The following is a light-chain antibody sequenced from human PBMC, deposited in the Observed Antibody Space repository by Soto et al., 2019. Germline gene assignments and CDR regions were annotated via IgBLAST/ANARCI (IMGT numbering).Light chain of an antibody. CDR1: QTISIW. CDR2: DAS. V-gene: IGKV1-5*01. CDR3: QHYNSYRT. J-gene: IGKJ1*01. Sequence: DIQMTQSPSTLSASVGDRVTITCRARQTISIWLAWYQQKPGKAPKLLIYDASILESGVPSRFSGSGSGTEFTLTISSLQPDDFATYYCQHYNSYRTFGQGTKVEIK.